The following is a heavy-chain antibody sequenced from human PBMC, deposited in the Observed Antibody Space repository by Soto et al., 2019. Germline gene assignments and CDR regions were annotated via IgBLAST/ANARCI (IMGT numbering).Heavy chain of an antibody. CDR3: AMEKVGANYY. D-gene: IGHD1-26*01. V-gene: IGHV1-8*01. J-gene: IGHJ4*02. Sequence: QVQLVQSGAEVKKPGASVKVSCKASGYTFTRYDINWVRQATGQGLEWMGWMNPNSGNTGYAQKFQGRVTMTRNTSMSTAYMELNILRSEGTAVYYCAMEKVGANYYWGQGTLVTVSS. CDR1: GYTFTRYD. CDR2: MNPNSGNT.